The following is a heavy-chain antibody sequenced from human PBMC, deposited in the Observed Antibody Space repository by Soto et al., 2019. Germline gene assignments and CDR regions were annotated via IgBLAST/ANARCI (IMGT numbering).Heavy chain of an antibody. Sequence: SETLSLTCTVSGGSISSYYWSWIRQPPGKGLEWIGYIYYSGSTNYNPSLKSRVTISVDTSKNQFSLKLSSVTAADTAVYYCARHDNGSGSYNYYYYGMDVRGQGTTVTVSS. CDR2: IYYSGST. CDR3: ARHDNGSGSYNYYYYGMDV. D-gene: IGHD3-10*01. CDR1: GGSISSYY. J-gene: IGHJ6*02. V-gene: IGHV4-59*08.